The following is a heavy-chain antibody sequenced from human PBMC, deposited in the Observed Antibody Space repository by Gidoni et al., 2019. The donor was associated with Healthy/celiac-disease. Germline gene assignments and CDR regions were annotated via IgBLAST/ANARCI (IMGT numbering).Heavy chain of an antibody. D-gene: IGHD5-12*01. CDR3: ARVVLGRDGYNYHFDY. V-gene: IGHV1-69*01. Sequence: QVQLVQSGAEVKKPGSSVKVSCKASGGHFSSYAISWVRQAPGQRREWMGGIIPIFGTANYAQKFQGRVTITADEYTSTAYMELSSLRSEDTAVYYCARVVLGRDGYNYHFDYWGQGTLVTVSS. CDR1: GGHFSSYA. CDR2: IIPIFGTA. J-gene: IGHJ4*02.